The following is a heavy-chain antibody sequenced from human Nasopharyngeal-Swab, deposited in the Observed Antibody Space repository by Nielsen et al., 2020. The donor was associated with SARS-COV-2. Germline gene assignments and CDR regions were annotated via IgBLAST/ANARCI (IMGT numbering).Heavy chain of an antibody. Sequence: GESLKISCAASGFPFSSYWMSWVRQAPGKGLEWVANIKQDGSEKYYVDSVKGRFTISRDNAKNSLYLQMNSLRAEDTAVYYCARIGGIAVAADGFDYWGQGTLVTVSS. CDR1: GFPFSSYW. J-gene: IGHJ4*02. V-gene: IGHV3-7*05. CDR2: IKQDGSEK. CDR3: ARIGGIAVAADGFDY. D-gene: IGHD6-19*01.